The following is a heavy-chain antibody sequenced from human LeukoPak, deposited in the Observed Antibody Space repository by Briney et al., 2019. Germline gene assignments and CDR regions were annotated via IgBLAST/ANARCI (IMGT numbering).Heavy chain of an antibody. Sequence: ASVKLSCKASGYTFTDYALHWVRQAPGQSLEWMGWITTGRGETRYSQDFQRRITLTRYKSANTVYMDLSDLTSEDTAVYCCARGGQQWRGGNYFYSWGQGTLVAVSS. CDR3: ARGGQQWRGGNYFYS. D-gene: IGHD6-19*01. CDR1: GYTFTDYA. V-gene: IGHV1-3*03. CDR2: ITTGRGET. J-gene: IGHJ4*02.